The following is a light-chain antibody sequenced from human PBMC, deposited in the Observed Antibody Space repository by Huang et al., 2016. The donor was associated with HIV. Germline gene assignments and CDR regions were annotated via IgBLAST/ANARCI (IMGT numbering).Light chain of an antibody. J-gene: IGKJ1*01. V-gene: IGKV1-NL1*01. Sequence: DIQMTQSPSSVSASVGDRVTITCRASQGIRNFLAWYQQKPGRAPTLLVYTASILENGGPSRVSGSGSGTEFSLTISSLQPEDFAVYFCQQYYSPPRTFGQGTKVEI. CDR1: QGIRNF. CDR3: QQYYSPPRT. CDR2: TAS.